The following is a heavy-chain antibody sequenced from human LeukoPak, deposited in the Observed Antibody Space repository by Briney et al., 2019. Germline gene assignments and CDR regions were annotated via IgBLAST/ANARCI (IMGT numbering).Heavy chain of an antibody. J-gene: IGHJ1*01. CDR2: INQDGSEQ. CDR3: ARDRSGYSQN. D-gene: IGHD3-3*01. Sequence: GGSLRLSCAASGFTSSSSLMSWVRQAPGKGLEWVANINQDGSEQYYVDSVNGRFTISRDNAKSSLYLQMNSLRAEDTAVYYCARDRSGYSQNWGEGTVVSVSS. CDR1: GFTSSSSL. V-gene: IGHV3-7*04.